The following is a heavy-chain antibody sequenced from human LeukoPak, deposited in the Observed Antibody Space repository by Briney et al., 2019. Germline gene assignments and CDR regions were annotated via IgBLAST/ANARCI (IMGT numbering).Heavy chain of an antibody. V-gene: IGHV4-59*01. CDR3: ARSPPGTPDYYYYYMDV. CDR2: IYYSGST. D-gene: IGHD1-1*01. Sequence: SETLSLTCTVSGGSISSYYWSWIRQPPGKGLEWIGYIYYSGSTNYNPSLKSRVTISVDTSKNQFSLKLSSVTAADTAVYYCARSPPGTPDYYYYYMDVWGKGTTVTVSS. CDR1: GGSISSYY. J-gene: IGHJ6*03.